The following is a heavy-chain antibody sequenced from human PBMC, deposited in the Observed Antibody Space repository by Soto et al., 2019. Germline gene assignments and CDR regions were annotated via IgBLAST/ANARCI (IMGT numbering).Heavy chain of an antibody. CDR1: GGSLSADY. CDR2: IDHSART. CDR3: ARWDSGDSDDSNDDGFDG. Sequence: SETLSLTCAVYGGSLSADYWSWVRQPPGKGLEWIGEIDHSARTKYNPSLKSRVTISVDTSKNQFSLRLTSVTAADTAVYYCARWDSGDSDDSNDDGFDGWGQGTMVTVSS. J-gene: IGHJ3*01. D-gene: IGHD3-22*01. V-gene: IGHV4-34*01.